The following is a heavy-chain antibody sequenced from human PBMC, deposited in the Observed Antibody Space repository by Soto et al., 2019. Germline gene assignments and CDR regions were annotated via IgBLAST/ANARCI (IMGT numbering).Heavy chain of an antibody. CDR1: GGSISSYY. V-gene: IGHV4-59*01. Sequence: SETLSLTCTVSGGSISSYYWSWIRQPPGKGLEWIGYIYYSGSTNYNPSLKSRVTISVDTSKNQFSLKLSSVTAADTAVYYCARGVHYDSSGYYFFDYWGQGTLVTVSS. D-gene: IGHD3-22*01. J-gene: IGHJ4*02. CDR2: IYYSGST. CDR3: ARGVHYDSSGYYFFDY.